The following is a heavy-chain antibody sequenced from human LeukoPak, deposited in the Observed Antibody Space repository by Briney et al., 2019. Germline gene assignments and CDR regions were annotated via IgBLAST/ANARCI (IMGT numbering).Heavy chain of an antibody. CDR1: GFTFSSYS. CDR2: ISSSSSTI. Sequence: GGSLRLSCAASGFTFSSYSMNWVRQAPGKGLEWVSYISSSSSTIYYADSVKGRFTISRDNAKNSLYLQMNSLRAEDTAVYYCARGGYYYDSSGYYAMGYWGQGTLVTVSS. V-gene: IGHV3-48*04. D-gene: IGHD3-22*01. CDR3: ARGGYYYDSSGYYAMGY. J-gene: IGHJ4*02.